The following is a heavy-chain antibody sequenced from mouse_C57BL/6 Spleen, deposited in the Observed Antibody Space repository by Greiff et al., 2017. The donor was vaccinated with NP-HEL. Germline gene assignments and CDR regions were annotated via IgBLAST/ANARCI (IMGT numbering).Heavy chain of an antibody. CDR3: ARSIYYYGSSYDWYFDV. J-gene: IGHJ1*03. CDR1: GYSFTGYF. V-gene: IGHV1-20*01. CDR2: INPYNGDT. D-gene: IGHD1-1*01. Sequence: VQLQQSGPELVKPGDSVKISCKASGYSFTGYFMNWVMQSHGKSLEWIGRINPYNGDTFYNQKFKGKATLTVDQSSSTAHMELRSLTSEDSAVYYCARSIYYYGSSYDWYFDVWGTGTTVTVSS.